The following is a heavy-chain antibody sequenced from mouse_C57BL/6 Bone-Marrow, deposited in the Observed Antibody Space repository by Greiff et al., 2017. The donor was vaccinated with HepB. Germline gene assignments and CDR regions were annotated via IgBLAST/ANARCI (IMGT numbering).Heavy chain of an antibody. CDR1: GYSITSDY. J-gene: IGHJ2*01. V-gene: IGHV3-8*01. CDR2: ISYSGST. CDR3: ARYNGYYPYYFDY. D-gene: IGHD2-3*01. Sequence: EVMLVESGPGLAKPSQTLSLTCSVTGYSITSDYWNWIRKFPGNKLEYMGYISYSGSTYYNPSLKSRISITRDTSKNQYYLQLNSVTTDDTATYYCARYNGYYPYYFDYWGQGTTLTVSS.